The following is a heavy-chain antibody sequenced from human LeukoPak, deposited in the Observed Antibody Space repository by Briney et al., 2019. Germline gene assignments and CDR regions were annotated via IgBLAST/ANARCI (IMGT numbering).Heavy chain of an antibody. D-gene: IGHD6-19*01. CDR2: INAGNGNT. Sequence: GASVKVSCKASGYTFTSYAMHWVRQAPGQRLEWMGWINAGNGNTKYSQKFQGRVTITRDTSASTAYMELSSLRSEDTAVYYCATSIAVAAPIDYWGQGTLVTVSS. CDR1: GYTFTSYA. V-gene: IGHV1-3*01. CDR3: ATSIAVAAPIDY. J-gene: IGHJ4*02.